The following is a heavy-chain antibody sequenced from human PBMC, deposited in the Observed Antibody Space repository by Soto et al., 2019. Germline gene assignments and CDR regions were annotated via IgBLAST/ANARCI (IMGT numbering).Heavy chain of an antibody. D-gene: IGHD2-8*01. Sequence: QVPLQQSGPGLVTPSQTLSLTCAISGDSVSTNSATWDWIRQSPSSGLEWLGRTYYRSKWYNDYAVSVEGRITINPDTANDQLSLQLHSVTPDDTAVYSRARLIGNSWLDSWGQGTLVTVSS. CDR3: ARLIGNSWLDS. V-gene: IGHV6-1*01. J-gene: IGHJ5*01. CDR2: TYYRSKWYN. CDR1: GDSVSTNSAT.